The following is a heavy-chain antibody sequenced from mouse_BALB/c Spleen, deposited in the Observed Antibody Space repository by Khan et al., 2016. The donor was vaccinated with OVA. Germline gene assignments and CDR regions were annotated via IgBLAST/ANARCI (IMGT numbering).Heavy chain of an antibody. J-gene: IGHJ3*01. CDR3: TSHLTGSFAY. CDR1: GFTFSNYG. V-gene: IGHV5-6*01. CDR2: ISSDGSYT. D-gene: IGHD4-1*01. Sequence: EVQLQESGGDLVKPGGSLKLSCAASGFTFSNYGMSWVRQTPDKRLEWVATISSDGSYTYYPDSVKGRFTISRNNAKNTLYLQMTSLRSEDTAMFYCTSHLTGSFAYWGQGTLVTVSA.